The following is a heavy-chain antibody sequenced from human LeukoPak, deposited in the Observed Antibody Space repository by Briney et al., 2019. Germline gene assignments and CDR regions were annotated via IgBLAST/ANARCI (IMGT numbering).Heavy chain of an antibody. CDR3: ARAHPDYYDSSGYPVFVY. Sequence: PSETLSLTCTVSGGSISSYYWSWIRQPPGKGLEWIGYIYYSGSTNYNPSLKSRVTISVDTSKNQFSLKLSSVTAADTAVYYCARAHPDYYDSSGYPVFVYLGQGTLVTVSS. D-gene: IGHD3-22*01. J-gene: IGHJ4*02. V-gene: IGHV4-59*01. CDR1: GGSISSYY. CDR2: IYYSGST.